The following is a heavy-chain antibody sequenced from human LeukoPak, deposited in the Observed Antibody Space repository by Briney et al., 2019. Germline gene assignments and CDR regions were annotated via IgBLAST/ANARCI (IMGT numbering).Heavy chain of an antibody. J-gene: IGHJ4*02. CDR1: GYTVTELS. V-gene: IGHV1-24*01. Sequence: GASVKVSCKVSGYTVTELSMHWVRQAPGKGLEWMGGFGPEHGEIIYAQKFQGRVTMTEDTSTDTAYMELSNLRSEDTAVYHCATADLVATTPFDYWGQGTLITVSS. CDR3: ATADLVATTPFDY. D-gene: IGHD5-12*01. CDR2: FGPEHGEI.